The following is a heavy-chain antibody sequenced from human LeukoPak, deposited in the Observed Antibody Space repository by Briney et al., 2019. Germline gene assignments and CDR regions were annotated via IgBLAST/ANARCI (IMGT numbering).Heavy chain of an antibody. J-gene: IGHJ3*02. V-gene: IGHV4-31*03. CDR2: IYYSGST. Sequence: TLSLTCTVSGGSISSGGCYGSWIRQHPGKGLEWIWYIYYSGSTYYNPSLKSRVTISVDTSKNQFSLKLSSVTAADTAVYYCARVEDTAMALEAFDIWGQGTMVTVSS. CDR3: ARVEDTAMALEAFDI. CDR1: GGSISSGGCY. D-gene: IGHD5-18*01.